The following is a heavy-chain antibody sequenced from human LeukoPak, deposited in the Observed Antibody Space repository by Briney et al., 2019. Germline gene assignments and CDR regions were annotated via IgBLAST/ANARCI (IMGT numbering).Heavy chain of an antibody. J-gene: IGHJ5*02. CDR3: ARGQVPAARGYNWFDP. CDR2: INARGDT. V-gene: IGHV4-34*01. D-gene: IGHD2-2*01. CDR1: GWSFNDYY. Sequence: SETLSLTCAVYGWSFNDYYWNWIRQPPGKGLEWVGEINARGDTNFNPSLKSRVTISVDTSKSQFSLRLTSMIAADTAVYYCARGQVPAARGYNWFDPWGQGTLVTVSS.